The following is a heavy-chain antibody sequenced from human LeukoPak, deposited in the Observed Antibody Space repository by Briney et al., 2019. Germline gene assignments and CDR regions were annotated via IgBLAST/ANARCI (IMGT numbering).Heavy chain of an antibody. D-gene: IGHD6-19*01. CDR2: IYPGDSDT. V-gene: IGHV5-51*01. CDR1: GCFFTSYW. Sequence: GGSLKISSKGSGCFFTSYWIGWVRRMPGKSLVWMGIIYPGDSDTRYSPSFQEHVTISADKSISTAYLQWSSLKASDTAMYYCARQNTAEQWLVQSWFDPWGQGTLVTVSS. J-gene: IGHJ5*02. CDR3: ARQNTAEQWLVQSWFDP.